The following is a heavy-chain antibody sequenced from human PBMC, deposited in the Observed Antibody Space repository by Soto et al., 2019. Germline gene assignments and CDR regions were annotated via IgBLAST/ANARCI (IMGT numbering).Heavy chain of an antibody. Sequence: EVQLVESGGGLVQPGGSLRLSCAASGFTFSSYWMSWVRQAPGKGLEWVANIKQDGSEKYYVDSVKGRSTISRDNAKNSLYLQMHSLRDEDTAVYYCARDPPRTYYDYIWGSYRPLFGYWGQGTLVTVSS. V-gene: IGHV3-7*01. CDR1: GFTFSSYW. CDR3: ARDPPRTYYDYIWGSYRPLFGY. J-gene: IGHJ4*02. D-gene: IGHD3-16*02. CDR2: IKQDGSEK.